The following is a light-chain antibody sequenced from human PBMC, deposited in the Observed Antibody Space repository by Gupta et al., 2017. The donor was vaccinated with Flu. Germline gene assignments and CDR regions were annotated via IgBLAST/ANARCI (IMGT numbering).Light chain of an antibody. J-gene: IGLJ3*02. CDR3: ALSMASAWV. CDR1: SGSVSINHY. V-gene: IGLV8-61*01. Sequence: QTVVSQEPSLSVSPGGTVTLTCGLNSGSVSINHYPSGYQQTPGQAHRTVIYNTKTRAAAAPGRFSGSSLGDKAALTITGAQAADEYDYYCALSMASAWVFGGGTKPTVL. CDR2: NTK.